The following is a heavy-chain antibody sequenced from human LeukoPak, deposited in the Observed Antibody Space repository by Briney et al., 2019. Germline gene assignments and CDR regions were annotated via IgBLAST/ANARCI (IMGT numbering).Heavy chain of an antibody. J-gene: IGHJ4*02. Sequence: PGGSLRLSCVASGFTFSNYAMHWVRQAPGKGLEWVAVISYDGSNKYSADSVKGRFTISRDNSKNTLYLQMNSLRAEDAAVYYCARDFCSSTSCLSPFDYWGQGTLVTVSS. V-gene: IGHV3-30-3*01. CDR1: GFTFSNYA. CDR3: ARDFCSSTSCLSPFDY. CDR2: ISYDGSNK. D-gene: IGHD2-2*01.